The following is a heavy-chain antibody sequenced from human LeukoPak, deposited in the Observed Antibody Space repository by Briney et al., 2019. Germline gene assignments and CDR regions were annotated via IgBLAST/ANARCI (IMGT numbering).Heavy chain of an antibody. D-gene: IGHD3-10*01. CDR3: ARGPYYYGSGSYHPLDY. CDR1: GGSFSGYY. V-gene: IGHV4-34*01. J-gene: IGHJ4*02. Sequence: SETLSLTCAVYGGSFSGYYWSWIRQPPGKGLEWIGEINHSGSTNYNPSLKSRVTISVDTSKNQFSLKLSSVTAADTAVYYCARGPYYYGSGSYHPLDYWGQGTLVTVSS. CDR2: INHSGST.